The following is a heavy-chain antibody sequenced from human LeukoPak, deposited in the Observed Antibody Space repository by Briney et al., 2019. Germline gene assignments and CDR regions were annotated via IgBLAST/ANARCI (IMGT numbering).Heavy chain of an antibody. CDR3: ARAGDGGSSGWDWYFDY. J-gene: IGHJ4*03. CDR2: ITSGGSGI. Sequence: GGSLRISCAASGFTFSSYEMDWVRQAPGKGLEWISSITSGGSGIKYADSMKGRVTISRDNAMNSLYLQMNSLRAEDTAVYYCARAGDGGSSGWDWYFDYWGQGTTVTVSS. V-gene: IGHV3-48*03. CDR1: GFTFSSYE. D-gene: IGHD6-19*01.